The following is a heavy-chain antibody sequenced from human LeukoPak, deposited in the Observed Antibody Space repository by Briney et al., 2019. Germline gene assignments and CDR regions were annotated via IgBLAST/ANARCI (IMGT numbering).Heavy chain of an antibody. CDR3: GRGGGGSWYGTVDY. V-gene: IGHV4-59*01. CDR2: FHYSGST. CDR1: GGSMSSYY. J-gene: IGHJ4*02. Sequence: PSETLSLTCTVAGGSMSSYYWNWIRQPPGKGLEWIGYFHYSGSTNYNPSLKSRVTISVDTSKNQFSLKLSSVTAADTAMYYCGRGGGGSWYGTVDYWGQGTLVTVSS. D-gene: IGHD6-13*01.